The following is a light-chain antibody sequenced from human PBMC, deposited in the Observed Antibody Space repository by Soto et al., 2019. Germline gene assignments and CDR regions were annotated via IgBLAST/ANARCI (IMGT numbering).Light chain of an antibody. CDR3: QQYNNWPRIT. CDR1: QSVSSN. CDR2: GAS. Sequence: EIVMAQSPAALSVSPGERATLSCRASQSVSSNLAWYQQNPGQAPRLLIYGASTRATGIPARFSGSGSGTEFTLTISSLQSEDFAVYYCQQYNNWPRITFGQGTRLEIK. J-gene: IGKJ5*01. V-gene: IGKV3-15*01.